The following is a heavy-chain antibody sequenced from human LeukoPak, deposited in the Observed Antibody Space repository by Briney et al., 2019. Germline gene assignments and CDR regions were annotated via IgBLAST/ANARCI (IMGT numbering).Heavy chain of an antibody. CDR3: ATQDSNTLLYSCSWTGYYGMDV. Sequence: RPSETLSLPCTGSGYSISSGYYWGWIRQPPGKGLKWIGSIYHSGSTYYNPSLKSRVTISVDTSKNQFSLKLSSVTAADTAVYYCATQDSNTLLYSCSWTGYYGMDVWGQGTTVTVS. V-gene: IGHV4-38-2*02. D-gene: IGHD6-13*01. CDR2: IYHSGST. J-gene: IGHJ6*02. CDR1: GYSISSGYY.